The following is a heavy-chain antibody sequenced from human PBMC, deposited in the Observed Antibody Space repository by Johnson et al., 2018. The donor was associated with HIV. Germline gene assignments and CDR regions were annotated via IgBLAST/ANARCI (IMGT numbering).Heavy chain of an antibody. V-gene: IGHV3-30*04. CDR1: GFTLSSYA. Sequence: VQLVESGGGVVQPGRSLRLSCEASGFTLSSYAMHWVRQAPGKGLEWVAVISYDGSLEYYADSVKGRFTISRDNSRNTLYLQLSSLRAEDTAVFCCARDLRGAYAYDYGSDGFDLWGQETMVTVSS. J-gene: IGHJ3*01. CDR3: ARDLRGAYAYDYGSDGFDL. D-gene: IGHD3-16*01. CDR2: ISYDGSLE.